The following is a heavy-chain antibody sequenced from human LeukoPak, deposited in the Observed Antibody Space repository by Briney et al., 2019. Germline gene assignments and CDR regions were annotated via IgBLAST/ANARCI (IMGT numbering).Heavy chain of an antibody. CDR2: IYPGDSDT. D-gene: IGHD2-21*02. CDR1: GYSFTSYW. Sequence: GESLEISCKGSGYSFTSYWIGWVRQMPGKGLEWMGIIYPGDSDTRYSPSFQGQVTISADKSISTAYLQWSSLKASDTAMYYCARPYCGGDCYSGTHFDYWGQGTLVTVSS. CDR3: ARPYCGGDCYSGTHFDY. J-gene: IGHJ4*02. V-gene: IGHV5-51*01.